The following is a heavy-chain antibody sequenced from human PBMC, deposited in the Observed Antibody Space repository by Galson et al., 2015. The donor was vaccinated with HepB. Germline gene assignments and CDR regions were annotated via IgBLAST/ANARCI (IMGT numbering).Heavy chain of an antibody. CDR1: GFGFDTHA. V-gene: IGHV3-23*01. J-gene: IGHJ5*01. CDR2: ISGNGDST. CDR3: AKGYGLFDS. Sequence: SLRLSCAASGFGFDTHAMSWVRQAPGKGLEWISGISGNGDSTFYADSVKGRFTVSRDNSNTMLYLQMNSLRAEDAGLYFCAKGYGLFDSWGQGILVTVSS. D-gene: IGHD5-18*01.